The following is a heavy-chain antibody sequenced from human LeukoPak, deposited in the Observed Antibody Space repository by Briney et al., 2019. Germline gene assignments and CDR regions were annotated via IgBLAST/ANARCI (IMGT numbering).Heavy chain of an antibody. CDR2: INPSGGST. CDR3: ARDGRSTSCSGCNWFDP. V-gene: IGHV1-46*01. Sequence: ASVKVSCKASGYIFSGYHMHWVRQAPGQGLEWMGIINPSGGSTSYAQKFQGRVTMTRDTSTSTVYMELSSLRSEDTAVYYCARDGRSTSCSGCNWFDPWGQGTLVTVSS. CDR1: GYIFSGYH. J-gene: IGHJ5*02. D-gene: IGHD2-2*01.